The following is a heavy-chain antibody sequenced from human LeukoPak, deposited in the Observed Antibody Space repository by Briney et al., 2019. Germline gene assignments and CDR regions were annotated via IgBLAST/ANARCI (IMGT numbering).Heavy chain of an antibody. CDR1: GFTFSSHA. J-gene: IGHJ4*02. CDR2: ISYDGSNK. V-gene: IGHV3-30-3*01. CDR3: AKVGIGSRDGYFDY. D-gene: IGHD6-13*01. Sequence: PGGSLRLSCAASGFTFSSHAMHWVRQAPGKGLEWVAVISYDGSNKYYADSVKGRFTISRDNSKNALFLQMNSLRAEDTAVYYCAKVGIGSRDGYFDYWGQGTLVTVSS.